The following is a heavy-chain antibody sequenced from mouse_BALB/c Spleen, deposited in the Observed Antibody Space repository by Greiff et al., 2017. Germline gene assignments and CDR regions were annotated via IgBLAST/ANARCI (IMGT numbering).Heavy chain of an antibody. V-gene: IGHV5-17*02. CDR2: ISSGSSTI. D-gene: IGHD2-3*01. CDR3: ARSDGYYDAMDY. J-gene: IGHJ4*01. Sequence: EVQLVESGGGLVQPGGSRKLSCAASGFTFSSFGMHWVRQAPEKGLEWVAYISSGSSTIYYADTVKGRFTISRDNPKNTLFLQMTSLRSEDTAMYYCARSDGYYDAMDYWGQGTSVTVSS. CDR1: GFTFSSFG.